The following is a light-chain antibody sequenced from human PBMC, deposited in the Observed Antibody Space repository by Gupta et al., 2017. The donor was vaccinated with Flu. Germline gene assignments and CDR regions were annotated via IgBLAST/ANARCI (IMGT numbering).Light chain of an antibody. V-gene: IGKV1-33*01. CDR1: QDISTY. Sequence: DIQMTQSPPSLSASVGDRVTITCQASQDISTYLNWYQQKPGKAPKLLIYDASNLETGVPSRFSGSGSGTDFSLTISSLQPEDIATYYCQQYGNLPPTTFGQGTRLDIK. J-gene: IGKJ5*01. CDR3: QQYGNLPPTT. CDR2: DAS.